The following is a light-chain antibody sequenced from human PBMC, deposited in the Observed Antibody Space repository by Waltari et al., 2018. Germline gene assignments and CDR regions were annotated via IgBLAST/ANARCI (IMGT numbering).Light chain of an antibody. J-gene: IGKJ1*01. Sequence: EIVMTQSPATLSVSPGERATLSCRASQSVGSNLAWYQQKPGQAPRLLIYAASTRATGIPARFSGSGSGTEFTLTINSLQSEDFAVYYCQQCNDWPRTFGQGTKVDIK. CDR2: AAS. V-gene: IGKV3-15*01. CDR3: QQCNDWPRT. CDR1: QSVGSN.